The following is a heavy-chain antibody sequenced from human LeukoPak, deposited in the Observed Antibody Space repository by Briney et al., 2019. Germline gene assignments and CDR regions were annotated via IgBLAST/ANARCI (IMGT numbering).Heavy chain of an antibody. V-gene: IGHV1-18*01. J-gene: IGHJ6*03. CDR3: ARGRYSGSYYVFYYYYMDV. Sequence: ASVKVSCKASGYTFTSYGISWVRQAPGQGLEWMGWISAYNGNTNYAQKLQGRVTMTTDTSTSTAYMELRSLRSDDTAVYYCARGRYSGSYYVFYYYYMDVWGKGITVTVSS. D-gene: IGHD1-26*01. CDR1: GYTFTSYG. CDR2: ISAYNGNT.